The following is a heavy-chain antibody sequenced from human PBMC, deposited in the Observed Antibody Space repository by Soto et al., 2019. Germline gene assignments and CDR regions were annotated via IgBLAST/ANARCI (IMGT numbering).Heavy chain of an antibody. CDR2: VDYRGST. CDR3: ARSYRGSEYGGGKYYYYGMDV. J-gene: IGHJ6*02. CDR1: GGSIGTYF. Sequence: QVQLQESGPGLVKPSETLSLTCSVSGGSIGTYFWSWIRQPPGKGLEWIGYVDYRGSTDYTSSVKSRVTISVDTAKNETYLDVASVTAADTAVSYCARSYRGSEYGGGKYYYYGMDVWGHGTTVIVSS. D-gene: IGHD1-26*01. V-gene: IGHV4-59*01.